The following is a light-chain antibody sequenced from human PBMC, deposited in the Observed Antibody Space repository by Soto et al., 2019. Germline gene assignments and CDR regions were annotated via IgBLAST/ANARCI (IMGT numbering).Light chain of an antibody. CDR1: QSVSSY. CDR3: QQRSNWPIT. Sequence: EIVLTQSPATLSLSPGEGATLSCRASQSVSSYLLWYQQKPGQIPRLLIYDASNRATGIPARFSGSGSETDFTLTISSLEPEDFAVYYCQQRSNWPITFGQGTRLEIK. CDR2: DAS. V-gene: IGKV3-11*01. J-gene: IGKJ5*01.